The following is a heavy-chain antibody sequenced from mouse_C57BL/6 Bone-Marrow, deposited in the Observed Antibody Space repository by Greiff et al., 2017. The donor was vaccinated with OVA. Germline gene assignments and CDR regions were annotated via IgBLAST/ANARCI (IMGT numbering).Heavy chain of an antibody. Sequence: QVQLQQPGAELVMPGASVKLSCKASGYTFTSYWMHWVKQRPGQGLEWIGEIDPSDSYTNYNQKFKGKSTLTVDKSSSTAYMQLSSLTSEDSAVYYCAREKNRYYFDYWGQGTTLTVSS. CDR3: AREKNRYYFDY. V-gene: IGHV1-69*01. J-gene: IGHJ2*01. CDR1: GYTFTSYW. CDR2: IDPSDSYT.